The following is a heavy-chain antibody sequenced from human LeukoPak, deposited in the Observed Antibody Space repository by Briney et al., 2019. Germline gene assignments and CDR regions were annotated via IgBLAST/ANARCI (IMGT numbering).Heavy chain of an antibody. J-gene: IGHJ1*01. Sequence: ASVKVSCKASGYTFTSYAMHWVRQAPGQRLEWMGWINAGNGNTKYSQKFQGRVTITRDTSASTVYMELSSLRSEDTAVYYCATQIVYSSSWPFQHWGQGTLVTVSS. D-gene: IGHD6-13*01. CDR3: ATQIVYSSSWPFQH. CDR2: INAGNGNT. CDR1: GYTFTSYA. V-gene: IGHV1-3*01.